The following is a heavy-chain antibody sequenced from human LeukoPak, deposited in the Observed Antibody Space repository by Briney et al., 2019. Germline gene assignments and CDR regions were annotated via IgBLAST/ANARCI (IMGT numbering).Heavy chain of an antibody. Sequence: GRSLRLSCAASGFTFSSYAMHWLGQAPGKGLEGVAVISYDGSNKYYADSVKGRFTISRDNSKNTLYLQMNSLRAEDTAVYYCARSMVRGVIGSHFDYWGQGTLVTVSS. CDR2: ISYDGSNK. V-gene: IGHV3-30*14. CDR1: GFTFSSYA. CDR3: ARSMVRGVIGSHFDY. D-gene: IGHD3-10*01. J-gene: IGHJ4*02.